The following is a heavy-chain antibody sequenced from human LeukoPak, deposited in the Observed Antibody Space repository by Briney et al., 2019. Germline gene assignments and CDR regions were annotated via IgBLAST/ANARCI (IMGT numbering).Heavy chain of an antibody. V-gene: IGHV1-2*02. CDR3: ARGLRLRYFDWPD. D-gene: IGHD3-9*01. CDR1: GYTFIDSY. CDR2: VNPKSGRT. J-gene: IGHJ4*02. Sequence: ASVKVSCEASGYTFIDSYIHWVRQAPGQGLEWMGWVNPKSGRTNYAQQFQGRVTMTSDTSMNTVYMEMSGLRSDDTAVYYCARGLRLRYFDWPDWGQGTLVTVSS.